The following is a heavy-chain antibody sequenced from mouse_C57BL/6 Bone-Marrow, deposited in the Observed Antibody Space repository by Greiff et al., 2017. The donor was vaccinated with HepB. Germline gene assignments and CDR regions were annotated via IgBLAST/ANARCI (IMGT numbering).Heavy chain of an antibody. J-gene: IGHJ2*01. CDR3: ARNFGPFYYYGYFDY. Sequence: VKFIESGPGLVAPSQSLSITCTVSGFSLTSYAISWVRQPPGKGLEWLGVIWTGGGTNYNSALKSRLSISKDNSKSQVFLKMNSLQTDDTARYYCARNFGPFYYYGYFDYWGQGTTLTVSS. CDR2: IWTGGGT. CDR1: GFSLTSYA. V-gene: IGHV2-9-1*01. D-gene: IGHD1-1*01.